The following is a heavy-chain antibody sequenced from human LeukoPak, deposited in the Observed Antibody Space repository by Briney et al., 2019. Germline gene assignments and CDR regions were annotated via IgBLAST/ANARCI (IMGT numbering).Heavy chain of an antibody. Sequence: GGSLRLSCAASGFTFRSHGMHWVRQAPGKGLEWVAFIWYDGSNKYYTDSVKGRFTISRDNSKDTLYLQMNSLRAEDTAVYYCAGDRATSYFDYWGQGALVTISS. CDR2: IWYDGSNK. V-gene: IGHV3-33*01. CDR3: AGDRATSYFDY. J-gene: IGHJ4*02. CDR1: GFTFRSHG. D-gene: IGHD1-26*01.